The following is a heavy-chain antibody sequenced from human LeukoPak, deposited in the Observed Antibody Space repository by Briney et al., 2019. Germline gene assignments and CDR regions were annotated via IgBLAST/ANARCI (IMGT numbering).Heavy chain of an antibody. CDR1: GFTFSSYW. CDR2: ISGSGGST. J-gene: IGHJ4*02. CDR3: AKAAYSTQLEC. Sequence: PGGSLRLSCAASGFTFSSYWMSWVRQAPGKGLEWVSAISGSGGSTYYADSVKGRFTISRDNSKKTVSLQLNSLRADDTAIYYCAKAAYSTQLECWGQGTLVTVSS. D-gene: IGHD6-13*01. V-gene: IGHV3-23*01.